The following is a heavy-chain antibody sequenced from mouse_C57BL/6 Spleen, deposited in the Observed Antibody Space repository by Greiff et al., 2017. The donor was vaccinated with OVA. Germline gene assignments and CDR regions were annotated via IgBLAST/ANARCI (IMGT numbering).Heavy chain of an antibody. CDR2: IWSGGST. J-gene: IGHJ2*01. D-gene: IGHD4-1*01. V-gene: IGHV2-2*01. Sequence: QVQLQQSGPGLVQPSHSLSFTCTVSGFSLTSYGVHWVRQSPGKGLEWLGLIWSGGSTDYNAAFISRLSISKDNSKNKVYFKMSSLQADDTAIYYCAKDWDCFDYWGQGTTLTVSS. CDR1: GFSLTSYG. CDR3: AKDWDCFDY.